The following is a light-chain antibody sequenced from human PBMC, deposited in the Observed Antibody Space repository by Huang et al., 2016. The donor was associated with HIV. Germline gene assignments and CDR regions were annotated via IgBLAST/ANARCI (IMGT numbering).Light chain of an antibody. CDR1: QSLSST. V-gene: IGKV3-15*01. J-gene: IGKJ1*01. CDR2: GVS. Sequence: EIVMTQSPATLSVSPGERATLSCRASQSLSSTLAWYQQKLGQAPRLLIYGVSTRATGIPASFSGSGSGTEFTLTISSLQSEDFAVYYCQQYNNWPPAFGQGTKVEIK. CDR3: QQYNNWPPA.